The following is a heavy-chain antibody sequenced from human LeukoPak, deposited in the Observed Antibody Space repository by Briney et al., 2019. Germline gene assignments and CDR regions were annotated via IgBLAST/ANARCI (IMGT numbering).Heavy chain of an antibody. J-gene: IGHJ4*02. CDR2: IGIAADT. V-gene: IGHV3-13*04. CDR1: GFTFSSYD. CDR3: VRGQGRSSWYTFDY. Sequence: PGGSLRLSCAASGFTFSSYDMHWVRQGTGKGLEWVSGIGIAADTYYPGSVKGRFTISRENAKNSLYLQMNSLRAGDTAVYYCVRGQGRSSWYTFDYWGQGTLVTVSS. D-gene: IGHD6-13*01.